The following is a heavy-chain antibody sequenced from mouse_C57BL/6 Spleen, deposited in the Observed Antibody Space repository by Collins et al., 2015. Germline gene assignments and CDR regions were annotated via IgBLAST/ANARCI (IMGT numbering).Heavy chain of an antibody. CDR3: ARIYDGYPYAMDY. CDR1: GYTFTDYY. J-gene: IGHJ4*01. D-gene: IGHD2-3*01. V-gene: IGHV1-76*01. CDR2: IYPGTGNS. Sequence: QVQLKQSGAELVRPGASVKLSCKASGYTFTDYYXNWVKQRPGQGLEWIARIYPGTGNSYYSEKFKGKATLTAEKSSSTAYMQLSSLTSEDSAVYFCARIYDGYPYAMDYWGRGTSVTVSS.